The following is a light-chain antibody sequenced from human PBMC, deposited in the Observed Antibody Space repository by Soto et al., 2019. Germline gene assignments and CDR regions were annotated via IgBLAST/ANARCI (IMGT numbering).Light chain of an antibody. Sequence: QSVLTQPPSVSGTPGQRVTISCSGSSSNIGTNYVYWYQQLPGTAPKLLIYRNNQRPSGVPDRFSGSKSGTSASLAVSGLRSEDEADYSCAAWADSLSGVVFGGGTKLTVL. CDR1: SSNIGTNY. V-gene: IGLV1-47*01. J-gene: IGLJ2*01. CDR2: RNN. CDR3: AAWADSLSGVV.